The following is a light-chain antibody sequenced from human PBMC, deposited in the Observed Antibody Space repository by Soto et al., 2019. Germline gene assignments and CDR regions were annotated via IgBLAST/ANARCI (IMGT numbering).Light chain of an antibody. CDR3: QQRGTWPPSIT. CDR2: DVS. J-gene: IGKJ5*01. CDR1: QSVSSH. Sequence: EIVLTQSPATLSLSPGERATLSCRASQSVSSHLAWYQQKPGQAPRLLIYDVSSRAIGIPARFSGSGSGTDFTLTISSLEPEDFAVYYCQQRGTWPPSITFGQGTRLEIK. V-gene: IGKV3-11*01.